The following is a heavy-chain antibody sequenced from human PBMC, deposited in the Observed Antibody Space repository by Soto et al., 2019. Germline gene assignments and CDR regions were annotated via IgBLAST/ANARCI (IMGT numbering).Heavy chain of an antibody. J-gene: IGHJ6*02. CDR2: IIPIFGTA. V-gene: IGHV1-69*13. CDR1: GGTFSSYA. Sequence: GASVKVSCTASGGTFSSYAIGWVRQAPGQGLEWMGGIIPIFGTANYAQKFQGRVTITADESTSTAYMELSSLRSEDTAVYYCARVRRVVRGADYYYYGMDVWGQGTTVTVSS. D-gene: IGHD3-10*01. CDR3: ARVRRVVRGADYYYYGMDV.